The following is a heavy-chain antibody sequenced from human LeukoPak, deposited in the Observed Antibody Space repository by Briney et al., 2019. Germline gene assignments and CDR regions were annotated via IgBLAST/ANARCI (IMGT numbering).Heavy chain of an antibody. CDR3: ALRGVGSRFDP. CDR2: MNPNSGNT. D-gene: IGHD3-16*01. CDR1: GYTFTSYD. V-gene: IGHV1-8*03. Sequence: ASVKVSCKASGYTFTSYDINWVRQATGQGLEWMGWMNPNSGNTGYAQKLQGRVTITRNTSISTAYMELSSLRSEDTAVYYCALRGVGSRFDPWGQGTLVTVSS. J-gene: IGHJ5*02.